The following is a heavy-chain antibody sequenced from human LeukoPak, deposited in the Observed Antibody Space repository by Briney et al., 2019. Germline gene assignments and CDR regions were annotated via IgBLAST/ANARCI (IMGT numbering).Heavy chain of an antibody. J-gene: IGHJ4*02. CDR2: ISTNSANT. V-gene: IGHV3-23*01. D-gene: IGHD6-6*01. CDR3: AKGQSTIATRSFDS. Sequence: GGSLRLSCAVSGFTFSTYGMNWVRQAPGKGLELVSTISTNSANTYYTDSVKGRFTISRDNSKNKLFMQMNSLRAEDTAVYYCAKGQSTIATRSFDSWGQGTLVTVSS. CDR1: GFTFSTYG.